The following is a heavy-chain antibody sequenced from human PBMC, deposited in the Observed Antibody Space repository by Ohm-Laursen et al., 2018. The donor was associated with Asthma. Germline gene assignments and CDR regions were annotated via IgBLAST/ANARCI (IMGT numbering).Heavy chain of an antibody. D-gene: IGHD3-22*01. CDR1: GYTFTSYG. CDR2: ISAYNGNT. V-gene: IGHV1-18*04. CDR3: ARDQYYESSGPSGY. Sequence: GASVKVSCKSSGYTFTSYGISWVRQAPGQGLEWMGWISAYNGNTNYAQKLQGRVTMTTDTSTSTAYMELRSLRSDDTAVYYCARDQYYESSGPSGYWGQGTLVTVSS. J-gene: IGHJ4*02.